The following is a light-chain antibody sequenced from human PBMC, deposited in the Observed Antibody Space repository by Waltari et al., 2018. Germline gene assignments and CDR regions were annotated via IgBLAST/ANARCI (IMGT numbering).Light chain of an antibody. Sequence: QSVLTQPPSVSGAPGQRVTISCTGSSSNIGAGDAVKWYQQLPGTDPKLRIYLISNPPSCVPVLFSGSKSRSSASLTITGLQAEDEADFFCQSYDNNFGRPVVFGGGTKLTVL. V-gene: IGLV1-40*01. CDR2: LIS. J-gene: IGLJ2*01. CDR1: SSNIGAGDA. CDR3: QSYDNNFGRPVV.